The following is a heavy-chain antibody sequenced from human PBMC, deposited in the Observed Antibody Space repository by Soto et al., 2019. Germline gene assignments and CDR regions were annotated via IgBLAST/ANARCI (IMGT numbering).Heavy chain of an antibody. J-gene: IGHJ2*01. V-gene: IGHV4-34*01. CDR1: GGSFSGYY. D-gene: IGHD3-9*01. Sequence: QVQLQQWGAGPLRPLETLSLTCGVSGGSFSGYYWAWIRQSPGEGLEWIGEINDRGSINFNPSLKSRVSISVDTSKNHYSLYRSSVAAADAAVYYGARESHDILTGPPWVWYFELGGRGTLDTVSS. CDR3: ARESHDILTGPPWVWYFEL. CDR2: INDRGSI.